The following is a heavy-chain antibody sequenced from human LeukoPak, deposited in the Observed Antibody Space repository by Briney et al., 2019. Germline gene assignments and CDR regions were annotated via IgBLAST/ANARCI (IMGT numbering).Heavy chain of an antibody. CDR3: ARDGLYSSSLRLPYYFDY. J-gene: IGHJ4*02. CDR1: GYTFINSG. V-gene: IGHV1-18*01. CDR2: ISAYNGNT. Sequence: ASVKVSCKASGYTFINSGITWVRQAPGQGLEWMGWISAYNGNTDYAQKFQGRVTMTTDTSTSTAYMELRSLRSDDTAVYYCARDGLYSSSLRLPYYFDYWGQGTLVTVSS. D-gene: IGHD6-13*01.